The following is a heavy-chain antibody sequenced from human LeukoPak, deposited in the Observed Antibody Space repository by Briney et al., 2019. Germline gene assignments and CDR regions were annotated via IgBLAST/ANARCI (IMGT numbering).Heavy chain of an antibody. J-gene: IGHJ4*02. V-gene: IGHV1-18*01. D-gene: IGHD2-2*01. CDR1: GYTFTSYG. CDR2: ISAYNGNT. Sequence: ASVKVSCKASGYTFTSYGISWVRQAPGQGLEWMGWISAYNGNTNYAQKLQGRVTMTTDTSTSTAYMELRSLRSDDTAVYYCARDPFRPAAKGTHFDYWGQGTLVTVSS. CDR3: ARDPFRPAAKGTHFDY.